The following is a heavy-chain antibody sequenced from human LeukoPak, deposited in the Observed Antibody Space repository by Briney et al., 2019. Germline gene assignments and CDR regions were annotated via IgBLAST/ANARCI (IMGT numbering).Heavy chain of an antibody. Sequence: SETLSLTCTVSGGSISSYYWSWIRQPPGKGLEWIGYIYYSGSTNYNPSLKSRVTISVDTSKNQFSLKLSSVTAADTAVYYCARDTENAWYFDLWGRGTLVTVSS. D-gene: IGHD1-1*01. CDR3: ARDTENAWYFDL. V-gene: IGHV4-59*01. CDR2: IYYSGST. J-gene: IGHJ2*01. CDR1: GGSISSYY.